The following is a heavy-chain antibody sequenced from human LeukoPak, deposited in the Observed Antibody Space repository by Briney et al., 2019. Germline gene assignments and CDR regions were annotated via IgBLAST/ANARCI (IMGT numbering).Heavy chain of an antibody. D-gene: IGHD6-13*01. CDR3: ARGGIRGALIDY. CDR1: GGSINNYY. J-gene: IGHJ4*02. Sequence: SETLSLTCTVSGGSINNYYWSWIRQPPGKGLEWIGYIYYRGSTNYNPSLKSRVTFSVDTSKNQFSLKLSSVTAADTAVYYCARGGIRGALIDYWGQGTLVTVSS. CDR2: IYYRGST. V-gene: IGHV4-59*08.